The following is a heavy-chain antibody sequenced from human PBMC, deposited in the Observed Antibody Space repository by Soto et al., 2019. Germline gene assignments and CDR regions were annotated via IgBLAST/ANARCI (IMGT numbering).Heavy chain of an antibody. J-gene: IGHJ1*01. CDR3: ARDRVESGYPEYFQH. Sequence: EVQLVEAGGGLIQPGGSLRLSCAATGFTVSSNYMSWVRQAPGKGQEWVSVIYSGGSTYYADSVKGRLTISRDNSKNTLYLQMNSLRAEDTAVYYCARDRVESGYPEYFQHWGQGTLVTVSS. CDR2: IYSGGST. CDR1: GFTVSSNY. V-gene: IGHV3-53*01. D-gene: IGHD3-22*01.